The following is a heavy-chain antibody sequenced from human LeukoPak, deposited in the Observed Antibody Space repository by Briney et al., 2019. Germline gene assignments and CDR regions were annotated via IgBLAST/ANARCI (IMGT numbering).Heavy chain of an antibody. V-gene: IGHV4-30-4*08. CDR1: GGSISSGDYY. D-gene: IGHD3-10*01. J-gene: IGHJ4*02. CDR3: ARVGLLHARVDY. Sequence: SQTLSLTCTVSGGSISSGDYYWSWIRQPPGKGLEWIGYIYYSGSTYYNPALKSRFTISVDTSKNQFSLKLSSVTAADTAVYYCARVGLLHARVDYWGQGTLVTVSS. CDR2: IYYSGST.